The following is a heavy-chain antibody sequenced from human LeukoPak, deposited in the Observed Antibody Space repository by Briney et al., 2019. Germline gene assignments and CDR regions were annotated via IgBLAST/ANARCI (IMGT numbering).Heavy chain of an antibody. D-gene: IGHD3-10*02. J-gene: IGHJ4*02. Sequence: PGGSLRLSCAVSGLSFSNYWMHWVRQAPGKGLVWVARTNLHGTAVDYADPVKGRFTISRDNSKNMLFLQMNSLRVEDTAVYYCASAYTYVRLGDHWGQGTLLTVSP. CDR3: ASAYTYVRLGDH. V-gene: IGHV3-74*01. CDR2: TNLHGTAV. CDR1: GLSFSNYW.